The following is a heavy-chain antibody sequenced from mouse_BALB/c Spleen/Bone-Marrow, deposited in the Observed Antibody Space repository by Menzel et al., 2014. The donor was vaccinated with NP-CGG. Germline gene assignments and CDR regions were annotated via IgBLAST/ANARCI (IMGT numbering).Heavy chain of an antibody. V-gene: IGHV1S41*01. Sequence: DLVKPGASVKLSCKASGYTFTSYWINWIKQRPGQGLEWIGRIAPGSGSTYYNEMFKGKATLTVDTSSSTAYIQLSSLSSEDPAVYFCARFPIYYGNYGAIDYWGQGTSVTVSS. CDR1: GYTFTSYW. CDR3: ARFPIYYGNYGAIDY. J-gene: IGHJ4*01. CDR2: IAPGSGST. D-gene: IGHD2-1*01.